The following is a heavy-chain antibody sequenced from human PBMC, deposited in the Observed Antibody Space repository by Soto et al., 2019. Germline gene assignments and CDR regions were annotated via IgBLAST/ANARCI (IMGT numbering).Heavy chain of an antibody. Sequence: QVQLVESGGGVVQPGRSLRLSCAASGFTFSSYGMHWVRQAPAKGLAWVAVIWYDGSNKYYADSVKGRFTISRDNSKRTLYLPMNSLRAEDTAVYSCARDNYGSGSYFPKWYFDLWGRRTLVTVAS. CDR2: IWYDGSNK. CDR1: GFTFSSYG. D-gene: IGHD3-10*01. J-gene: IGHJ2*01. CDR3: ARDNYGSGSYFPKWYFDL. V-gene: IGHV3-33*01.